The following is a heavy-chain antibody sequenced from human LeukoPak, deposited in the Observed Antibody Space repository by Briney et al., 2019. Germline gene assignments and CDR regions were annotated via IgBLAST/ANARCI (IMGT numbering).Heavy chain of an antibody. D-gene: IGHD2-2*01. V-gene: IGHV3-23*01. CDR2: TNSGGTST. Sequence: GGSLRLSCATSGFPFSDFSMSWVRQAPGKGLEWISTTNSGGTSTYYAESVKGRFTISRDNSKNTLYLQMSSLRVEDTAVYYCARHPEPGYCSSTSCHESYFDYWGQGTLVTVSS. CDR1: GFPFSDFS. J-gene: IGHJ4*02. CDR3: ARHPEPGYCSSTSCHESYFDY.